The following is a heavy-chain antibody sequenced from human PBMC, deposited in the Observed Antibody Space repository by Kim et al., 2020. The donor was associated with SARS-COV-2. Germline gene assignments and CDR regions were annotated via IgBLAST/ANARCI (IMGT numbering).Heavy chain of an antibody. CDR1: GYTFTSYG. D-gene: IGHD3-9*01. J-gene: IGHJ6*02. CDR3: ARQLRYFDWLLRDYYYGMDV. CDR2: ISAYNGNT. V-gene: IGHV1-18*04. Sequence: ASVKVSCKASGYTFTSYGISWVRQAPGQGLEWMGWISAYNGNTNYAQKLQGRVTMTTDTSTSTAYMELRSLRSDDTAVYYCARQLRYFDWLLRDYYYGMDVWGQGTTVTVSS.